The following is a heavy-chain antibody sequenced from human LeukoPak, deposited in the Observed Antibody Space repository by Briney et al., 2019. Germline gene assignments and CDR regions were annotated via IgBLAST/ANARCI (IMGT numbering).Heavy chain of an antibody. J-gene: IGHJ4*02. CDR1: GGSISRNY. CDR2: IYNSGST. D-gene: IGHD3-22*01. Sequence: SETMSLTCSVSGGSISRNYWSWVRQPAGKGLEWIGRIYNSGSTNYNPSVESRVTMSADTSKNQFSLRLSSVTAADTAVYYCARGIFDSSGYYFFDYWGQGTLVTVSS. CDR3: ARGIFDSSGYYFFDY. V-gene: IGHV4-4*07.